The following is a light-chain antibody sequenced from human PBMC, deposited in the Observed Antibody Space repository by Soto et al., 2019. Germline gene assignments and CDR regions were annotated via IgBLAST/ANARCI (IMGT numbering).Light chain of an antibody. V-gene: IGKV3-20*01. CDR2: GAS. J-gene: IGKJ5*01. Sequence: EIVLTQSPGTLSLSPGERATLSCRASQSVSSNLAWYQQKPGQAPRLLIYGASSRATGIPDRFSGSGSGTDFTLTISRLVTEDFATYYCQQLLSYPITFGQGTRLEIK. CDR3: QQLLSYPIT. CDR1: QSVSSN.